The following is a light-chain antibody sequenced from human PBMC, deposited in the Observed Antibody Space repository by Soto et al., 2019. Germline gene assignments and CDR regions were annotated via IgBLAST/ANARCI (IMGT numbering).Light chain of an antibody. CDR3: SSFAGSNNFPYV. CDR1: SSDVGSYNF. CDR2: EIN. V-gene: IGLV2-8*01. Sequence: QSVLTQPASVSGSPGQSITISCTGTSSDVGSYNFVSWYQQLPGKAPKLMIYEINKRPSGVPDRFSGSKSGNTASLTVSGLQAEDEADYYCSSFAGSNNFPYVFGTGTKVTVL. J-gene: IGLJ1*01.